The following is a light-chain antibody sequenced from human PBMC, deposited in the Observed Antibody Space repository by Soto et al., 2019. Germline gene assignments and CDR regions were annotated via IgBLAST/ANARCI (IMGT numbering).Light chain of an antibody. Sequence: DIQMTQSPSTLSASVGDRVTITCRASQSIGTWLAWYQHKPGRAPKLLIYDVSTLEGGVPSRFSGSRSGTEFTFTISSLQPDDFATYYCQQYNSYSRAFGQGTKVEIK. CDR2: DVS. CDR1: QSIGTW. J-gene: IGKJ1*01. CDR3: QQYNSYSRA. V-gene: IGKV1-5*01.